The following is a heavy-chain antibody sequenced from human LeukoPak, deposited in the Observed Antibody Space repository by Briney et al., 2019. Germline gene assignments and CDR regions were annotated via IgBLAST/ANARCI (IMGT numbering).Heavy chain of an antibody. J-gene: IGHJ4*02. CDR3: ARYSLPTSVPRNLAQTYYFDY. V-gene: IGHV1-46*01. CDR1: GYTFTSYY. D-gene: IGHD2-15*01. Sequence: GASVKVSCKASGYTFTSYYMHWVRQAPGQGLEWMGIINPSGGSTSYAQKFQGRVTITADESTNTAYMELSSLRSEDTAVYYCARYSLPTSVPRNLAQTYYFDYWGQGTLVTVSS. CDR2: INPSGGST.